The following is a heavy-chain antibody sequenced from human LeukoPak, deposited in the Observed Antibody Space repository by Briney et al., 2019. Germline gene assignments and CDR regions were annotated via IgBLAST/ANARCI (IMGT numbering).Heavy chain of an antibody. D-gene: IGHD7-27*01. CDR1: GFTFSSYA. CDR3: AKDFLSTWGHYYYYGMDV. Sequence: QAGGSLRLSCAASGFTFSSYAMHWVRQAPGKGLEWVAVISYDGSNKYYADSVKGRFTISRDNSKNTLYLQMNSLRAEDTALYYCAKDFLSTWGHYYYYGMDVWGQGTTVTVS. J-gene: IGHJ6*02. V-gene: IGHV3-30-3*01. CDR2: ISYDGSNK.